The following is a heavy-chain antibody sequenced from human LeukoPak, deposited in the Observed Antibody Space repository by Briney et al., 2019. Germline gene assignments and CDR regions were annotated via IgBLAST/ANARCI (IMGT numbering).Heavy chain of an antibody. V-gene: IGHV3-30*18. J-gene: IGHJ4*02. CDR1: GFTFRSYD. D-gene: IGHD6-19*01. CDR2: ISYDGSNK. CDR3: AKVKEMYSSGSYYFDY. Sequence: QPGRSLRLSCAASGFTFRSYDMHWVRQAPGKGLQWVAVISYDGSNKYHTDSVKGRFTISRDNSKNTLYLQMNSLRAEDTAVYYCAKVKEMYSSGSYYFDYWGQGTLVTVSS.